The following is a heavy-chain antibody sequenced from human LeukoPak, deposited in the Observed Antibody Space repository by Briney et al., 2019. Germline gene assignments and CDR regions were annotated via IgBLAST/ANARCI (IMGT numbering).Heavy chain of an antibody. Sequence: VGSLRLSCAASGCTFSSYWTSWVRQAPGKGLEWVANIKQDGSEKYYVDSVKGRFTISRDTAKNSLYLQMNSLRAEDTPAYYCAREADDYGDYGDYWGQGTLVTVSS. CDR3: AREADDYGDYGDY. J-gene: IGHJ4*02. CDR2: IKQDGSEK. D-gene: IGHD4-17*01. V-gene: IGHV3-7*01. CDR1: GCTFSSYW.